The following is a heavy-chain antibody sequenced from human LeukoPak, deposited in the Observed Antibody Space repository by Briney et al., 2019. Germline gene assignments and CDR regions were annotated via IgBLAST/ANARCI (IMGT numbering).Heavy chain of an antibody. CDR2: ISYDGSNK. D-gene: IGHD3-16*01. CDR3: AKDLAPDYYYYGMDV. J-gene: IGHJ6*02. V-gene: IGHV3-30*18. CDR1: GFTFSSYG. Sequence: PGGSLRLSCAASGFTFSSYGMHWVRQALGKGLEGGAVISYDGSNKYYADSVKGRFTISRDNSKNTLYLQMNSLRAEDTAVYYCAKDLAPDYYYYGMDVWGQGTTVTVSS.